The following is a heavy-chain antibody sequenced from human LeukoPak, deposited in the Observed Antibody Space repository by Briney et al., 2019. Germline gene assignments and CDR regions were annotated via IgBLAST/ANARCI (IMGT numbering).Heavy chain of an antibody. D-gene: IGHD1-26*01. CDR2: INPSGGST. CDR1: GYTFTSYY. V-gene: IGHV1-46*01. J-gene: IGHJ4*02. Sequence: EASVTVSCKASGYTFTSYYMHWVRQAPGQGLEWMGIINPSGGSTSYAQKFQGRVTMTRDTSTSTVYMELSSLRSEDTAVYYCASLRIVGATDYWGQGTLVTVSS. CDR3: ASLRIVGATDY.